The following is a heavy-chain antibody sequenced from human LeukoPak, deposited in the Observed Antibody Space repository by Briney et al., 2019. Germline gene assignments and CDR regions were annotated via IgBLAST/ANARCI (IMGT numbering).Heavy chain of an antibody. V-gene: IGHV3-23*01. J-gene: IGHJ4*02. CDR1: GASITSYA. Sequence: ETLSLTCSVSGASITSYAWWSWVRQPPGKGLEWVSAISGSGGSTYYADSVKGRFTISRDNSKNTLYLQMNSLRAEDTAVYYCARELYRPGLDYWGQGTLVTVSS. D-gene: IGHD3/OR15-3a*01. CDR3: ARELYRPGLDY. CDR2: ISGSGGST.